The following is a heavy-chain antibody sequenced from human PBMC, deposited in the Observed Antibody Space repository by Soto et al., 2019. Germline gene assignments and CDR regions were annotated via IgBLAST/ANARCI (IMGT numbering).Heavy chain of an antibody. J-gene: IGHJ4*02. D-gene: IGHD6-6*01. CDR2: ISGSDGST. Sequence: EVQLLESGGGLVQPGGSLRLSCAASGFTFSSYAMSWVRQAPGKGLEWVSAISGSDGSTYYADSVKGRFTISRDNSKNTLYLQLDSLRAGDTAVYYCAKPPTISARSGDYFDNWGQGTLVTVPS. CDR1: GFTFSSYA. CDR3: AKPPTISARSGDYFDN. V-gene: IGHV3-23*01.